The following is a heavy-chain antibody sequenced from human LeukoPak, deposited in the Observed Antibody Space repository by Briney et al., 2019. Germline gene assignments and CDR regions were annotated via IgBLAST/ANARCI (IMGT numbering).Heavy chain of an antibody. CDR2: FYPGGNT. D-gene: IGHD3-10*01. CDR1: GYSINGFY. J-gene: IGHJ6*03. Sequence: PSETLSLTCAVSGYSINGFYWGWIRQPPGKGLEWIGSFYPGGNTYYNPSLKSRVTISVDTSKNQFSVKMSSLTAADTAVYYCARGREITMVRGVLYYYYYMDVWGKGTTVTVSS. CDR3: ARGREITMVRGVLYYYYYMDV. V-gene: IGHV4-38-2*01.